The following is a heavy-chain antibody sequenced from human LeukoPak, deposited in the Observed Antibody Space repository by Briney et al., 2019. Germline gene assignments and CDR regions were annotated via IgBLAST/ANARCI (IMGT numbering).Heavy chain of an antibody. V-gene: IGHV4-34*01. J-gene: IGHJ4*02. CDR1: GGSFSGYY. Sequence: SETLSLTCAVYGGSFSGYYWGWIRQPPGKGLEWIGSIYYSGSTYYNPSLKSRVTISVDTSKNQFSLKLSSVTAADAAVYYCARDHLVAASLAIDYWGQGTLVTVSS. CDR3: ARDHLVAASLAIDY. CDR2: IYYSGST. D-gene: IGHD2-15*01.